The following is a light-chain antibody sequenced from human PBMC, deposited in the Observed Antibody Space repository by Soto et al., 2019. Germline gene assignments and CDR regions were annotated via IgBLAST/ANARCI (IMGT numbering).Light chain of an antibody. CDR1: SSDVGGYNY. J-gene: IGLJ2*01. CDR2: EVS. V-gene: IGLV2-14*01. Sequence: QSALTQPASVSGSPGQSITISCTGTSSDVGGYNYVSWYQQHPGKAPKLMIYEVSNRPSGVSNRFSGSKSGNTASLTISGLQAEDEADYYCTSYTSSSTVLFGGGTKVTV. CDR3: TSYTSSSTVL.